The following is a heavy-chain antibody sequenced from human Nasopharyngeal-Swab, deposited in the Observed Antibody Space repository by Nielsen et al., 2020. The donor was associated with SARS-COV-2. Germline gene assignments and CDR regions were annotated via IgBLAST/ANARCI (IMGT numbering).Heavy chain of an antibody. Sequence: SETLSLTCTVSGGSISSYYWGWIRQPPGKGLEWIGSMYHSASNYYNPSLKSRVTISEDTSKNQFSLRLSSVTAADTAVYYCARVRLTRAPASSGYYSETTPSFDYWGQGTLVTVSS. J-gene: IGHJ4*01. CDR1: GGSISSYY. D-gene: IGHD3-22*01. CDR2: MYHSASN. CDR3: ARVRLTRAPASSGYYSETTPSFDY. V-gene: IGHV4-38-2*02.